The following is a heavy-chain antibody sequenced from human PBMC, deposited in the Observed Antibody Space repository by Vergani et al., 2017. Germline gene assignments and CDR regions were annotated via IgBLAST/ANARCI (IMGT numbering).Heavy chain of an antibody. J-gene: IGHJ6*02. Sequence: EVQLVQSGAEVKQPGATMKISCKVSGYTFTDHYMPWVKQAPGKGLEWMGLVDPEDGETIYAEKFKGRVTIPADTSTDTAHLELSSLRSEDTAVYYCATPQTVTTGGMEVWGQGNTVIVSS. CDR3: ATPQTVTTGGMEV. D-gene: IGHD4-17*01. CDR1: GYTFTDHY. CDR2: VDPEDGET. V-gene: IGHV1-69-2*01.